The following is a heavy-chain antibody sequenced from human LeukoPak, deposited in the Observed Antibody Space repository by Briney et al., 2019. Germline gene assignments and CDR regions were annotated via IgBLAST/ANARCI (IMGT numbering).Heavy chain of an antibody. D-gene: IGHD2-2*01. CDR1: GGSISSSSHY. Sequence: SETLSLTCTVSGGSISSSSHYWGWIRQPPGKGLEWIGSIYYSGNTYYNQSLKRRVTISVDTSKNQFSLNLTSVTAADTAVFYCASILRYCSTTSCYVNPARGHFDYWGQGTLVTVSS. CDR3: ASILRYCSTTSCYVNPARGHFDY. CDR2: IYYSGNT. V-gene: IGHV4-39*01. J-gene: IGHJ4*02.